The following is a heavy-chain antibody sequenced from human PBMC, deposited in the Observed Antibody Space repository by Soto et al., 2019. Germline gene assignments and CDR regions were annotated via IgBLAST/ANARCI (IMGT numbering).Heavy chain of an antibody. CDR3: ASGERVRPTVAAYYYYGMDV. J-gene: IGHJ6*02. CDR2: IYYSGST. D-gene: IGHD4-17*01. Sequence: QVQLQESGPGLVKPSQTLSLTFTVSGGSISSGGYYWSWIRQHPGKGLEWIGYIYYSGSTYYNPSLKSRVTISVDTSKNQFSLKLSSVTAADTAVYYCASGERVRPTVAAYYYYGMDVWGQGTTVTVSS. CDR1: GGSISSGGYY. V-gene: IGHV4-31*03.